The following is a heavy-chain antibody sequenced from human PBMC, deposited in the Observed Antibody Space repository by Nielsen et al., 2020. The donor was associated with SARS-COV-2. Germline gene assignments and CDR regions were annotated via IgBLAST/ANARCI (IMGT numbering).Heavy chain of an antibody. CDR3: ARGGYSRYDFDY. CDR2: ISSSGMTV. CDR1: GFTFSSYE. D-gene: IGHD6-25*01. Sequence: GGSLRLSCAASGFTFSSYEMNWVRQTPGKGLEWISYISSSGMTVYYADSVKGRFTISRDNAKISVYLQMESLRAEDTAVYYYARGGYSRYDFDYWGQGTLVTVSS. J-gene: IGHJ4*02. V-gene: IGHV3-48*03.